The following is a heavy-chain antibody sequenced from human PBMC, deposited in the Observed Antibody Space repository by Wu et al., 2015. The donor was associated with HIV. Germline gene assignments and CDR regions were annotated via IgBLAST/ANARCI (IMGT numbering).Heavy chain of an antibody. CDR1: GYAFIRYG. CDR2: ISAYNDNK. Sequence: QVQLVQSGAEVKKPGASVRISCKASGYAFIRYGISWVRQAPGQGLEWLGWISAYNDNKRFAQKFQGRVTLTTDTSTSTGYMELRSLRPDDTAVYYCARVGCSPTSCWYYFDYWGQGTLVAVSS. CDR3: ARVGCSPTSCWYYFDY. V-gene: IGHV1-18*04. J-gene: IGHJ4*02. D-gene: IGHD2-2*01.